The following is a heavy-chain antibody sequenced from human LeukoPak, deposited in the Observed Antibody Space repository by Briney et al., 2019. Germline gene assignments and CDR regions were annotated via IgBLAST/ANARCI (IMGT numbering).Heavy chain of an antibody. D-gene: IGHD3-22*01. CDR2: ISYDGSNK. Sequence: PGGSLRLSCAASGFTFSSYAMHWVRQAPGKGLEWVALISYDGSNKYYADSVRGRFTFSRDNSKNTLSLQMNSLRAEDTAVYYCARGNYYDTKVADYWGQGTLVTVSS. V-gene: IGHV3-30*04. J-gene: IGHJ4*02. CDR3: ARGNYYDTKVADY. CDR1: GFTFSSYA.